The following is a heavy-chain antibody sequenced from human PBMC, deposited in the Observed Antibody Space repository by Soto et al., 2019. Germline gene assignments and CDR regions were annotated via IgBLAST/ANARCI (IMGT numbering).Heavy chain of an antibody. CDR2: ISSSSTI. CDR3: ARAYGGSDDILTDYYYYYYMDV. V-gene: IGHV3-48*01. D-gene: IGHD3-9*01. Sequence: GGSLRLSCAASGFTFSSYSMNWVRQAPGKGLEWVSYISSSSTIYYADSVKGRFTISRDNAKNSLYLQMNSLRAEDTAVYYCARAYGGSDDILTDYYYYYYMDVWGKGTTVTVSS. J-gene: IGHJ6*03. CDR1: GFTFSSYS.